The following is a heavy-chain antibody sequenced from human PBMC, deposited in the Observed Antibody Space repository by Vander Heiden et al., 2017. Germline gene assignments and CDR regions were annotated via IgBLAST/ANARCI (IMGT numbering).Heavy chain of an antibody. J-gene: IGHJ4*02. Sequence: QVQLVQSGAEVKKPGASVKVSCKASGYTFTSYYMHWVRQAPGQGLEWMGIINPSGGSTSYAQKVQGRVTMTRDTSTSTVYMELSSLRSEDTAVYYCARSDIGEWELLSDWGQGTLVTVSS. V-gene: IGHV1-46*01. CDR1: GYTFTSYY. CDR2: INPSGGST. D-gene: IGHD1-26*01. CDR3: ARSDIGEWELLSD.